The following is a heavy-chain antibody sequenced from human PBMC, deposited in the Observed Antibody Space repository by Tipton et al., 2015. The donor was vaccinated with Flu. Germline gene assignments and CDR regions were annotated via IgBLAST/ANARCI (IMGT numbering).Heavy chain of an antibody. V-gene: IGHV4-34*01. D-gene: IGHD3-10*01. CDR2: INHSGST. Sequence: LRLFCAVYGGSFSGYYWSWIRQPPGKGLEWIGQINHSGSTNYNPSLKSRVTISVDTSKNQFSLKLTSVTAADTAVYYCARGLASRITMVRGISYGMDVWGQGTTVTVSS. J-gene: IGHJ6*02. CDR3: ARGLASRITMVRGISYGMDV. CDR1: GGSFSGYY.